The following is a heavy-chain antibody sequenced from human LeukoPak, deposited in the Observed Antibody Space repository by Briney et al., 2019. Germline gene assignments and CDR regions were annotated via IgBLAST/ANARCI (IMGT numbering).Heavy chain of an antibody. Sequence: SETLSLTCAVYGGSFSGYYWSWIRQPPGKGLEWIGEINHSGSTNYNPSLKSRVTISVDTSKNQFSLKLSSVTAADTAVYYCARRRTYYDFWSGPRGFDPWGQGTLVTVSS. J-gene: IGHJ5*02. D-gene: IGHD3-3*01. V-gene: IGHV4-34*01. CDR3: ARRRTYYDFWSGPRGFDP. CDR2: INHSGST. CDR1: GGSFSGYY.